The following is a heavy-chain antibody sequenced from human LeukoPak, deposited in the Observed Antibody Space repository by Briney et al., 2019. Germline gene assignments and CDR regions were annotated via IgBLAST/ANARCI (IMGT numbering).Heavy chain of an antibody. D-gene: IGHD2-2*01. J-gene: IGHJ4*02. CDR3: AKDFVVVPAATFDY. CDR2: ISPGGGTT. V-gene: IGHV3-23*01. Sequence: GGSLRLSCAVSGFPFGSEAMSWVRQSPARGLEWVSSISPGGGTTYYADYVKGRFTISRDNSNNTLYVQMNSLRAEDTAVYYCAKDFVVVPAATFDYWGQGTLVTVSS. CDR1: GFPFGSEA.